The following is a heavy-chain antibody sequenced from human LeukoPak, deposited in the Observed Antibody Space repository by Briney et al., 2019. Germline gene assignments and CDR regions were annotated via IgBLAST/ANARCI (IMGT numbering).Heavy chain of an antibody. V-gene: IGHV3-48*04. Sequence: GGSLRLSCAASGFTFSSYSMNWVRQAPGKGLEWVSYISSSSSTIYYADSVKGRFTISRDNAKNSLYLQMNSLRAEDTAVYYCGRDGSGSPDYWRQGTLVTVSS. CDR2: ISSSSSTI. CDR1: GFTFSSYS. CDR3: GRDGSGSPDY. J-gene: IGHJ4*02. D-gene: IGHD1-26*01.